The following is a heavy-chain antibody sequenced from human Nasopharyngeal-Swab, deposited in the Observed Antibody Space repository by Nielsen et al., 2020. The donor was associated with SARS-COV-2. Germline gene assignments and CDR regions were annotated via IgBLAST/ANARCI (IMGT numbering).Heavy chain of an antibody. Sequence: WIRQPPGKGLEWIGSIYYSGSTYYNPSLKSRVTISVDTSKNQFSLKLSSVTAADTAVYYCASGGVNANTIFGVVIPPLWYYYGMDVWGQGTTVTAP. J-gene: IGHJ6*02. V-gene: IGHV4-39*07. CDR3: ASGGVNANTIFGVVIPPLWYYYGMDV. D-gene: IGHD3-3*01. CDR2: IYYSGST.